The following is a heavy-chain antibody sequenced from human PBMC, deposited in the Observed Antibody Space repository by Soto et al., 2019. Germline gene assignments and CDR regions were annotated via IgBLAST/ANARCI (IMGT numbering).Heavy chain of an antibody. J-gene: IGHJ4*02. CDR3: AKGSSGWYERFDY. Sequence: EVQLLESGGGLVQPGGSLRLSCAVSGFTFSSYAMSWVRQAPGKELEWVSAISGSGGSTYYADSVKGRFTISRDNSKNTLYLQMNSLRAEDTAVSYCAKGSSGWYERFDYWGQGTLVTVSS. CDR2: ISGSGGST. CDR1: GFTFSSYA. V-gene: IGHV3-23*01. D-gene: IGHD6-19*01.